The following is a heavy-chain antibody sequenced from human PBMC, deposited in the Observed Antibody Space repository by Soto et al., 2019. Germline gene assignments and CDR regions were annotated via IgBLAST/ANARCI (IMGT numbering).Heavy chain of an antibody. Sequence: GGSLRLSCAASGFTFSSYAMHWVRQAPGKGLEYVSAISSNGGSTYYADSVKGRFTISRDNSKNTLYLQMGSLRAEDMAVYYCARAADSYGPIDYWGQGTLVTVSS. D-gene: IGHD5-18*01. V-gene: IGHV3-64*02. J-gene: IGHJ4*02. CDR3: ARAADSYGPIDY. CDR2: ISSNGGST. CDR1: GFTFSSYA.